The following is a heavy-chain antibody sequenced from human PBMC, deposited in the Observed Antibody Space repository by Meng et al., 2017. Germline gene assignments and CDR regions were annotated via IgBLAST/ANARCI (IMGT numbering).Heavy chain of an antibody. Sequence: QGQRVQSRAEVKKPGSSVKVSCKASGGTFSSYTISLVRQAPGQGLEWMGRIIPILGIANYAQKFQGRVTITADKSTSTAYMELSSLRSEDTAVYYCAGSPDQDAFDIWGQGTMVTVSS. CDR3: AGSPDQDAFDI. J-gene: IGHJ3*02. CDR2: IIPILGIA. CDR1: GGTFSSYT. V-gene: IGHV1-69*02.